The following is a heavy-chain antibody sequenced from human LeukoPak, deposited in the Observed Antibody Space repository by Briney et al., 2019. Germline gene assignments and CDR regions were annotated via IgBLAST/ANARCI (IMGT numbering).Heavy chain of an antibody. J-gene: IGHJ4*02. CDR3: FRDDGPGT. D-gene: IGHD3-10*01. CDR2: IKEDGTDK. Sequence: GGSLRLYCAASGFTFTTYWMSWVRQAPGKGPEWVANIKEDGTDKYYVESVRGRFTISRDNAKNSLYLQMNSLRAEDTAVYYCFRDDGPGTWGQGTLVTVSS. CDR1: GFTFTTYW. V-gene: IGHV3-7*01.